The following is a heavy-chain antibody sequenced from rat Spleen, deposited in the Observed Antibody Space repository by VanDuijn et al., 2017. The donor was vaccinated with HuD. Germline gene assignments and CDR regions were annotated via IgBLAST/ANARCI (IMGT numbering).Heavy chain of an antibody. CDR2: ISYDGGRN. Sequence: EVQLVESGGGLVQPGRSLKLSCAASGFTFSDYGMAWVRQAPTKGLEWVATISYDGGRNFYRDSVKGRFTISRDNAKSSLYLQMDNLRSEDTATYYCARAGYLRDWYFDFWGPGTMVTVSS. CDR3: ARAGYLRDWYFDF. V-gene: IGHV5-29*01. CDR1: GFTFSDYG. J-gene: IGHJ1*01. D-gene: IGHD2-2*01.